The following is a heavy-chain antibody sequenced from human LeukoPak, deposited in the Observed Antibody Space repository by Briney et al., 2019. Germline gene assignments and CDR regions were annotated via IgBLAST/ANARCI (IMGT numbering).Heavy chain of an antibody. CDR3: ARSYYDILGAFDY. D-gene: IGHD3-9*01. CDR1: GGTFSSYA. CDR2: IIPIFGTA. Sequence: SVKVSCKASGGTFSSYAISWVRQAPGQGLEWMGGIIPIFGTANYAQKFRGRVTVTADESTSTAYMELSSLRSEDTAVYYCARSYYDILGAFDYWGQGTLVTVSS. V-gene: IGHV1-69*13. J-gene: IGHJ4*02.